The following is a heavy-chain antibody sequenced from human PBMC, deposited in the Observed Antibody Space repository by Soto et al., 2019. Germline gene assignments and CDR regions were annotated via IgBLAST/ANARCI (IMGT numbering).Heavy chain of an antibody. J-gene: IGHJ5*02. D-gene: IGHD2-8*01. CDR3: AAGDYLTGLYYRAINWFDA. V-gene: IGHV4-59*01. Sequence: SETLSLTCTVSSGSISSYYWSWIRQPPGKGLEWIGYIHYTGNTNSNPSLKGRVTLSIDPSWNQFSLKLRSVTAADTAVYYCAAGDYLTGLYYRAINWFDAWGQGSLVTVSS. CDR1: SGSISSYY. CDR2: IHYTGNT.